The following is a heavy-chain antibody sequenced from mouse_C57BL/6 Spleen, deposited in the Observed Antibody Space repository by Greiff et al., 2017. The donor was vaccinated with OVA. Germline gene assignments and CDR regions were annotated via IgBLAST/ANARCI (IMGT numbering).Heavy chain of an antibody. CDR2: IDPSDSYT. D-gene: IGHD1-3*01. J-gene: IGHJ2*01. CDR1: GYTFTSYW. V-gene: IGHV1-69*01. Sequence: QVQLQQPGAELVMPGASVKLSCKASGYTFTSYWMHWVKQRPGQGLKWIGEIDPSDSYTNYNQKFKGKSTLTVDKSSSTAYMQLSSLTSEDSAVYYCARWSGNYFDYWGQGTTLTVSS. CDR3: ARWSGNYFDY.